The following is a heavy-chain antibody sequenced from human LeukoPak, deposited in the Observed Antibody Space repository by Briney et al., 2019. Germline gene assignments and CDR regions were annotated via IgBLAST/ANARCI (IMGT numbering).Heavy chain of an antibody. CDR1: GYSFTSYW. V-gene: IGHV5-51*01. CDR3: ARRRDGYNRTPLFDY. J-gene: IGHJ4*02. Sequence: GESLKISCKGSGYSFTSYWIGWVRQMPGKGLEWMGIIYPGDSDTRYSPSFQGQVTISADKSISTAYLQWSSLKASDTAMYYCARRRDGYNRTPLFDYWGQGTLVTVSS. CDR2: IYPGDSDT. D-gene: IGHD5-24*01.